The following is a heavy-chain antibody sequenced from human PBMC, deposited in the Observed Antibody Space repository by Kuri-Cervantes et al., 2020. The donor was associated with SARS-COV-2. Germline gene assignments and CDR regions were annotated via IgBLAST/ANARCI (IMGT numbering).Heavy chain of an antibody. J-gene: IGHJ4*02. Sequence: SETLSLTCTVSGGSISSSSYYWGWIRQPPGKGLEWIGSIYHSGSTYYNPFLKSRVTISVDTSKNQFSLKLSSVTAADTAVYYCARRLKDGPPDYWGQGTLVTVSS. CDR2: IYHSGST. V-gene: IGHV4-39*07. CDR1: GGSISSSSYY. CDR3: ARRLKDGPPDY.